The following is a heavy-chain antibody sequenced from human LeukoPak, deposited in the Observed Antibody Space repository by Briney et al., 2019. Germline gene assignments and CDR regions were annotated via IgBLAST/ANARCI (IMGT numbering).Heavy chain of an antibody. V-gene: IGHV1-2*02. D-gene: IGHD3-9*01. CDR2: INPNSGGT. CDR3: ASSFGAVSTGYYPFDI. J-gene: IGHJ3*02. Sequence: ASVKVSCKASGYTFTGYYMHWVRQAPGQGLEWMGWINPNSGGTNYAQKFQGRVTMTRDTSISTAYMELSRLRSDDTAVYYCASSFGAVSTGYYPFDIWGQGTMVTVSS. CDR1: GYTFTGYY.